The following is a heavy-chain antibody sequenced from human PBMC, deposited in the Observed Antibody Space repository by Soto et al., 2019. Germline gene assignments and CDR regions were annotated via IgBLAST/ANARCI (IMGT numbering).Heavy chain of an antibody. Sequence: SVKVSCKASGGTFSSYAISWVRQAPGQGLEWMGGIIPIFGTANYAQKFQGRVTITADESTSTAYMELSSLRSEDTAVYYCAREQPLCSGGSCLEYYFDYWGQGTLVTVSS. CDR1: GGTFSSYA. J-gene: IGHJ4*02. CDR2: IIPIFGTA. CDR3: AREQPLCSGGSCLEYYFDY. D-gene: IGHD2-15*01. V-gene: IGHV1-69*13.